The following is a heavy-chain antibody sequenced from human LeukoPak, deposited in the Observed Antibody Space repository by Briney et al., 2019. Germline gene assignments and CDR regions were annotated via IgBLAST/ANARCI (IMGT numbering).Heavy chain of an antibody. CDR1: GFTVSSNY. J-gene: IGHJ4*02. D-gene: IGHD2-21*01. Sequence: GGSLRLSCAAPGFTVSSNYMSWVRQAPGKGLEWVSVIYSGGNTYYADSVKGRFTISRDNSKNTLYLQVNSLRAEDTAVYYCARGDGGDWTKYYFDYWGQGTLVTVSS. CDR2: IYSGGNT. CDR3: ARGDGGDWTKYYFDY. V-gene: IGHV3-53*01.